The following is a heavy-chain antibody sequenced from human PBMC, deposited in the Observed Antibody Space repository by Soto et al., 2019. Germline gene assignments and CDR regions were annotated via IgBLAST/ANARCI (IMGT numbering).Heavy chain of an antibody. CDR3: EGEGEGRAAAGMVS. D-gene: IGHD6-13*01. Sequence: QVQVVQSGAEVKKPGASVKVSCKASGYTLSNYAMHWVRQAPGQRLEWMGWINAGNGDIKYSQKFQGRDSITRDTSANTAYMELSSLRFEDTAVYCGEGEGEGRAAAGMVSWGQGTLVTVSS. J-gene: IGHJ5*02. CDR1: GYTLSNYA. V-gene: IGHV1-3*01. CDR2: INAGNGDI.